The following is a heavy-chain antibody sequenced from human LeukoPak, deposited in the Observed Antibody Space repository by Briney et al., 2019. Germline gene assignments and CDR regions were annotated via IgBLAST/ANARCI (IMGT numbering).Heavy chain of an antibody. Sequence: ASVKVSCKASGYTFTSYDINWVRQATGQGPEWMGWMNPNSGNTGYAQKFQGRVTITADESTSTAYMELSSLRSEDTAVYYCARDPLDTAMVTNKYYYYYGMDVWGKGTTVTVSS. CDR2: MNPNSGNT. D-gene: IGHD5-18*01. CDR3: ARDPLDTAMVTNKYYYYYGMDV. CDR1: GYTFTSYD. V-gene: IGHV1-8*01. J-gene: IGHJ6*04.